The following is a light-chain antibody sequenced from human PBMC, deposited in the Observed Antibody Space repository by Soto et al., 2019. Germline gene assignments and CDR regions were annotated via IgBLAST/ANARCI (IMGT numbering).Light chain of an antibody. Sequence: QSALTPPDSVSAFPGQSITISCAGTSLDVGGYNYVYWYQQYPGKSPTLVIYEVSNRPSGVSKRFSGSKSANTASLTISGLQAEDEADYYCNSYTSSRTWVFGGGTKLTVL. J-gene: IGLJ3*02. CDR1: SLDVGGYNY. CDR2: EVS. V-gene: IGLV2-14*01. CDR3: NSYTSSRTWV.